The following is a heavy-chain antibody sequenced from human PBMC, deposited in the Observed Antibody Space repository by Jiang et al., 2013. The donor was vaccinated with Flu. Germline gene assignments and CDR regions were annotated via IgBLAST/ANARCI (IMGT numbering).Heavy chain of an antibody. CDR2: IDWDDDK. Sequence: PTQTLTLTCTFSGFSLSTSGMCVSWIRQPPGKALEWLALIDWDDDKYYSTSLKTRLTISKDTSKNQVALTMTNMDPVDTATYYCARVYSYAVSVDYWGQGTLVTVSS. D-gene: IGHD5-18*01. CDR3: ARVYSYAVSVDY. V-gene: IGHV2-70*12. CDR1: GFSLSTSGMC. J-gene: IGHJ4*02.